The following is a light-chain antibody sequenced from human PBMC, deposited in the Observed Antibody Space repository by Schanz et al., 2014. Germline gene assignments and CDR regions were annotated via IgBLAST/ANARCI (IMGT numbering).Light chain of an antibody. CDR1: QSVGNS. Sequence: EVVLTQSPATLSLSPGERATLSCRASQSVGNSLAWYQHKPGQAPRLLIYDASNRATGIPARFSGSGSGADFTLTISSLDPEDFAVYYCQQRSNWPLTFGGGTKVEIK. CDR2: DAS. CDR3: QQRSNWPLT. J-gene: IGKJ4*01. V-gene: IGKV3-11*01.